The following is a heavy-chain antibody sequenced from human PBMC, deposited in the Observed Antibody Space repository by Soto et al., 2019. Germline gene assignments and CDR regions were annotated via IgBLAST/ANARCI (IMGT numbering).Heavy chain of an antibody. D-gene: IGHD2-2*01. CDR3: ASLVVPAAKGVFDY. CDR2: ISYDGSNK. V-gene: IGHV3-30*03. CDR1: GFTFSSYG. Sequence: GGSLRLSCAASGFTFSSYGMHWVRQAPGKGLEWVAVISYDGSNKYYADSVKGRFTISRDNSKNTLYLQMNSLRAEDTAVYYCASLVVPAAKGVFDYWGQGTLVTVSS. J-gene: IGHJ4*02.